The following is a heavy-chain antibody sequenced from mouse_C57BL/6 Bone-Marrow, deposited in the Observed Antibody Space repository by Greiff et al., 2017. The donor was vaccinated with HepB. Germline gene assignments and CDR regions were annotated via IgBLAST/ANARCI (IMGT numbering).Heavy chain of an antibody. CDR3: ARERVSTVVATFDY. D-gene: IGHD1-1*01. V-gene: IGHV1-67*01. J-gene: IGHJ2*01. Sequence: VKLVESGPELVRPGVSVKISCKGSGYTFTDYAMHWVKQSHAKSLEWIGVISTYYGDASYNQKFKDKATMTVDKSSSTAYMELARLTSEDSAVYYCARERVSTVVATFDYWGQGTTLTVSS. CDR1: GYTFTDYA. CDR2: ISTYYGDA.